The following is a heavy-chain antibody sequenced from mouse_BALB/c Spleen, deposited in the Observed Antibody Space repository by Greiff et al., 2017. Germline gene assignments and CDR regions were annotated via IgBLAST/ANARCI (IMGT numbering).Heavy chain of an antibody. CDR3: ARDGYPDY. Sequence: EVQVVESGGGLVQPGGSLRLSCATSGFTFTDYYMSWVRQPPGKALEWFGFIRNKANGYTTEYSASVKGRFTISRDNFQSILYLQMNTLRDEDSATYYCARDGYPDYWGQGTTLTVSS. CDR1: GFTFTDYY. V-gene: IGHV7-3*02. D-gene: IGHD2-2*01. CDR2: IRNKANGYTT. J-gene: IGHJ2*01.